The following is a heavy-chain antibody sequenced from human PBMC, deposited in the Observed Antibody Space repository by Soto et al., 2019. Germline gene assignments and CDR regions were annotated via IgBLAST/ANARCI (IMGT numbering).Heavy chain of an antibody. V-gene: IGHV1-18*01. CDR3: AREPDYGSGSYYNARQDWFDP. Sequence: QVQLVQSGAEVKKPGASVKVSCKASGYTFTSYGISGVRQAPGQGHEWMGWISAYNGNTNYAQKFQGRVTMTTDTSTSTAYMELGSLRSDDTAVYYCAREPDYGSGSYYNARQDWFDPWGPGTLVTVSS. D-gene: IGHD3-10*01. CDR2: ISAYNGNT. CDR1: GYTFTSYG. J-gene: IGHJ5*02.